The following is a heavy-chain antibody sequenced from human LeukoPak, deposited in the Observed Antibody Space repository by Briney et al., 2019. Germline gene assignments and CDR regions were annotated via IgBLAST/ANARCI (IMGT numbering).Heavy chain of an antibody. J-gene: IGHJ4*02. D-gene: IGHD6-13*01. Sequence: GGSLRLSCAASGFTVSSNYMSWVRQAPGKGLEWVSVIYSGGSTYYADSVKGRFTISRDNSKNTLYLQMNSLRAEDTAVYYCARSFNGYSSSWPRGYYFDYWGQGTLVTVSS. CDR2: IYSGGST. CDR1: GFTVSSNY. CDR3: ARSFNGYSSSWPRGYYFDY. V-gene: IGHV3-53*01.